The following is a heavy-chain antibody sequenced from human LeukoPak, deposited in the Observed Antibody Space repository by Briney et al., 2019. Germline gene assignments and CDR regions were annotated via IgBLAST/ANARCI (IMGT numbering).Heavy chain of an antibody. J-gene: IGHJ4*02. Sequence: KPGGSVTLPCAASGFTFNDYYMSWIRQAPGRGLAWVAHISSSGSTIYYADAGKGRFTISRDNAKNSLYLQINSMRVEDTAEYYCARGGSYKSDYWGQGTLVTVSS. D-gene: IGHD2-15*01. V-gene: IGHV3-11*04. CDR3: ARGGSYKSDY. CDR2: ISSSGSTI. CDR1: GFTFNDYY.